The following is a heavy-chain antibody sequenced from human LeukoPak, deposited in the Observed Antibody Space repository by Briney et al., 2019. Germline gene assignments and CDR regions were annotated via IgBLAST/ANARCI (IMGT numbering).Heavy chain of an antibody. CDR1: GGSISSYY. V-gene: IGHV4-59*01. J-gene: IGHJ3*02. CDR2: IYYSGST. Sequence: SETLSLTCTVSGGSISSYYWSWLRQPPGKGLEWIGYIYYSGSTNYNPSLKRRVTISVDTSKNQFSLKLSSVTAADTAVYYCASNRMRDAFDIWGQGTMVTVSS. CDR3: ASNRMRDAFDI.